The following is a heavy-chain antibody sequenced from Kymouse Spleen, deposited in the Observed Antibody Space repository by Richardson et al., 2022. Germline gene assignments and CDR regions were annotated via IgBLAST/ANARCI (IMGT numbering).Heavy chain of an antibody. V-gene: IGHV4-34*01. Sequence: QVQLQQWGAGLLKPSETLSLTCAVYGGSFSGYYWSWIRQPPGKGLEWIGEINHSGSTNYNPSLKSRVTISVDTSKNQFSLKLSSVTAADTAVYYCARNDFWSGYYTVFDYWGQGTLVTVSS. CDR1: GGSFSGYY. CDR2: INHSGST. D-gene: IGHD3-3*01. CDR3: ARNDFWSGYYTVFDY. J-gene: IGHJ4*02.